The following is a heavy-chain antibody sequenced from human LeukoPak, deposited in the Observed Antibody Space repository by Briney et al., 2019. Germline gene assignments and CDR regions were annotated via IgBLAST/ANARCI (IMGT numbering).Heavy chain of an antibody. CDR3: AKDPSIPGSGNYYPHYFDY. D-gene: IGHD3-10*01. V-gene: IGHV3-23*01. CDR2: ISGSGGST. CDR1: GFSFSSYV. Sequence: GGSLRLSCAASGFSFSSYVMSWVRQAPGKGLEWVSAISGSGGSTYYADSVKGRFTISRDKSKNRLYLQMNSLRAEDTAVYYCAKDPSIPGSGNYYPHYFDYWGQGTLVTVSS. J-gene: IGHJ4*02.